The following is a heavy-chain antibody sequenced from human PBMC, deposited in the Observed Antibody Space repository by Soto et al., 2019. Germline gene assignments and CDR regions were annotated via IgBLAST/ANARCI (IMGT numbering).Heavy chain of an antibody. D-gene: IGHD6-19*01. CDR2: ISAYNGST. Sequence: ASVKVSCKASGYTFTSYGISWVRQAPGQGLEWMGWISAYNGSTNYAQKLQGRVTMTTDTSTSTAYMELRSLRSDDTAVYYCARERGIAVAGTNYYYGMDVWGQGTTVTVSS. V-gene: IGHV1-18*01. J-gene: IGHJ6*02. CDR3: ARERGIAVAGTNYYYGMDV. CDR1: GYTFTSYG.